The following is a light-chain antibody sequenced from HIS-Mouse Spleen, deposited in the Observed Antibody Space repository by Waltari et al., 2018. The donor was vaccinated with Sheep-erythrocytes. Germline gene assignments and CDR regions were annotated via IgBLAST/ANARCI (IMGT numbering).Light chain of an antibody. J-gene: IGLJ1*01. V-gene: IGLV2-11*01. CDR3: CSYAGSYNHV. Sequence: QSALPQPRSVSGSPGQSVTISCPGTRRDVGGYNYASWYQQHPGKAPKLMIYDVSKRPSGVPDRFSGSKSGNTASLTISGLQAEDEADYYCCSYAGSYNHVFATGTKVTVL. CDR2: DVS. CDR1: RRDVGGYNY.